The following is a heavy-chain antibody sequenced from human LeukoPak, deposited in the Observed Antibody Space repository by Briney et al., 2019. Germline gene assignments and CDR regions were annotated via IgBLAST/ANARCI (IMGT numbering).Heavy chain of an antibody. V-gene: IGHV4-39*01. Sequence: SETLSLTCTVSGGSISSSSYYWGWIRQPPGKGLGWIGSIYYSGSTYYNPSLKSRVTISVDTSKNQFSLKLSSVTAADTAVYYCARLNSSGYYNDAFDIWGQGTMVTVSS. D-gene: IGHD3-22*01. CDR3: ARLNSSGYYNDAFDI. CDR1: GGSISSSSYY. J-gene: IGHJ3*02. CDR2: IYYSGST.